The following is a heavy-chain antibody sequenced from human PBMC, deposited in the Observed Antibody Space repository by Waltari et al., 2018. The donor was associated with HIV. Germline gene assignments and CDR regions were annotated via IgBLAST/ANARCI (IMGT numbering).Heavy chain of an antibody. V-gene: IGHV1-8*01. Sequence: QEQLVQYGEEVSKPVASEKVTCRAYGDNFETFDINWVRRATGRGLEWMGWMILKTGNAGFGNRFKCRVTLTRDTSIDTAYMELNSLRPQDTAVYYCVTSRPGAIFGDFWGQGTQVTVS. D-gene: IGHD3-10*01. CDR1: GDNFETFD. CDR2: MILKTGNA. CDR3: VTSRPGAIFGDF. J-gene: IGHJ1*01.